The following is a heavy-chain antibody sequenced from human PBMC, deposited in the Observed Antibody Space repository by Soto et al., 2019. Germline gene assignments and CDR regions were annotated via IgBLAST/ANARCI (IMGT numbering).Heavy chain of an antibody. CDR2: IKNKAKSYAT. Sequence: GGSLRLSCAASGFTFSGSALHWVRQASGKGLEWIGRIKNKAKSYATAYAASVIGRFTFSRDDSRNTEYLQMNRLRTEDTAVYYCTRHYYGIPFDYWGQGA. D-gene: IGHD3-10*01. J-gene: IGHJ4*02. CDR3: TRHYYGIPFDY. V-gene: IGHV3-73*01. CDR1: GFTFSGSA.